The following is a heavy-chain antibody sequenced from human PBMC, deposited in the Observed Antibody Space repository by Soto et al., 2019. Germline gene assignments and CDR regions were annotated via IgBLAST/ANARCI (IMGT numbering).Heavy chain of an antibody. Sequence: GSLRLSCAASGFTFSDYYMSWIRQSPGKGLEWLSYISGGGGSTISYADSVKGRFTISRDNAQNSLYLQMNSLRAEDTAVYYCARVRGYYDSSGFDYWGRGALVTVS. CDR2: ISGGGGSTI. CDR3: ARVRGYYDSSGFDY. D-gene: IGHD3-22*01. J-gene: IGHJ4*02. CDR1: GFTFSDYY. V-gene: IGHV3-11*01.